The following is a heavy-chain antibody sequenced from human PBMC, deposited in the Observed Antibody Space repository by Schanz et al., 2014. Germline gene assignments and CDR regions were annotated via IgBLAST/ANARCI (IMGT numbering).Heavy chain of an antibody. Sequence: PGGSLRLSCAASGFTFSSHWMHWVRQDPGKGLVWVARINSVGSNTDYADSVTGRFTISRDNAKNTLYLQMNTLRAEDTALYYCARDRRNADLDYWGQGTLVTVSS. V-gene: IGHV3-74*01. CDR2: INSVGSNT. CDR1: GFTFSSHW. J-gene: IGHJ4*02. D-gene: IGHD1-1*01. CDR3: ARDRRNADLDY.